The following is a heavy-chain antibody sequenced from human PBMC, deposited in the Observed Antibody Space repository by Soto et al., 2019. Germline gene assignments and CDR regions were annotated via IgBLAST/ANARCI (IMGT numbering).Heavy chain of an antibody. CDR2: IYFTGTV. CDR3: VRHGYQWELPSPFWF. D-gene: IGHD1-7*01. Sequence: PSETLSLTCSVSGGSISATNYYWAWIRQPPGKGPEWIGSIYFTGTVTYNPSLQSRVTISLDTYKNQFSLQLRSVTAADTAIYYCVRHGYQWELPSPFWFWGQGAVVTVSS. CDR1: GGSISATNYY. J-gene: IGHJ4*02. V-gene: IGHV4-39*01.